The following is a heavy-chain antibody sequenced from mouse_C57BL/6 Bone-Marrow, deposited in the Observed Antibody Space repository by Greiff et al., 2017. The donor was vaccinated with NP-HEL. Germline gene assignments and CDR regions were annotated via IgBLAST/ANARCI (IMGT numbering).Heavy chain of an antibody. D-gene: IGHD1-1*01. CDR3: ARLGYYYGLYWYFDV. V-gene: IGHV1-80*01. CDR2: IYPGDGDT. CDR1: GYAFSSYW. J-gene: IGHJ1*03. Sequence: VQLQQSGAELVKPGASVKISCKASGYAFSSYWMNWVKQRPGQGLEWIGQIYPGDGDTKYNGKFKGKATLTADKSSSTAYMQLSSLTSEDSAVYFCARLGYYYGLYWYFDVWGTGTTVTVSS.